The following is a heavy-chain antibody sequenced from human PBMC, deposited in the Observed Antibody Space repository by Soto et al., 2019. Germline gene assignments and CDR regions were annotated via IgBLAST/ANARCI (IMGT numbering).Heavy chain of an antibody. CDR2: IQSGGAT. V-gene: IGHV3-53*01. Sequence: QLVESGGGLFQAGGSTRLSCLVSGFTVSTYDMAWVRQAPGKGLEWASVIQSGGATYYPDSAQGRFTIYTDNSKNTVYLQMISLRMEDTGVYSCVRVLYDSGVVDFCGQGSLITVS. CDR1: GFTVSTYD. J-gene: IGHJ4*02. CDR3: VRVLYDSGVVDF. D-gene: IGHD5-12*01.